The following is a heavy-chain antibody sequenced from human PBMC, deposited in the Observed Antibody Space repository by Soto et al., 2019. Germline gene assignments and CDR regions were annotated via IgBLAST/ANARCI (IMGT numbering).Heavy chain of an antibody. CDR1: GGSISDGAYY. J-gene: IGHJ4*02. CDR3: ASGLSGDKVDQ. CDR2: IYDSGNT. D-gene: IGHD2-21*01. Sequence: SETLSLTCTVSGGSISDGAYYWSWIRQPPGKGLEWIGHIYDSGNTYNNPSLKSRLTISVDTSKNHFSLNLNSVTAADTAVYYCASGLSGDKVDQWGQGTLXTVSS. V-gene: IGHV4-30-4*01.